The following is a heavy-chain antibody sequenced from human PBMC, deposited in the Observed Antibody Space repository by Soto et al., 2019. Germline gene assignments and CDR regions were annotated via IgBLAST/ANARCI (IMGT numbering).Heavy chain of an antibody. Sequence: GGSLRLSCAASGFTFSSYAMHWVRQAPGKGLEWVAVISYDGSNKYYADSVKGRFTISRDNSKNTLYLQMNSLRAEDTAVYYCARGDCSSTSCSYGMDVWGQGTTVTVSS. CDR1: GFTFSSYA. J-gene: IGHJ6*02. D-gene: IGHD2-2*01. V-gene: IGHV3-30-3*01. CDR3: ARGDCSSTSCSYGMDV. CDR2: ISYDGSNK.